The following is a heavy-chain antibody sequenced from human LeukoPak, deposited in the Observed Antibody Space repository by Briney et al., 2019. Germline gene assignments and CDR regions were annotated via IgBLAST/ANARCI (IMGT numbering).Heavy chain of an antibody. J-gene: IGHJ4*02. V-gene: IGHV3-15*01. CDR3: TTLPSGYGSEVVTAG. CDR2: IKSKTDGGTT. Sequence: GGSLRLSCAASGFTFSNAWMSWVRQAPGKGLEWVGRIKSKTDGGTTDYAAPVKGRFTISRDDSKNTLYLQMNSLKTEDTAVYYCTTLPSGYGSEVVTAGWGQGTLVTVSS. D-gene: IGHD2-21*02. CDR1: GFTFSNAW.